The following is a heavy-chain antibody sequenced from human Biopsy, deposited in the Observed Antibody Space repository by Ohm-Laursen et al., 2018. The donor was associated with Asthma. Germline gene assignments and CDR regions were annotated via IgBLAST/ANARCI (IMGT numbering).Heavy chain of an antibody. J-gene: IGHJ6*02. CDR1: GGSFTHYF. V-gene: IGHV4-59*07. CDR3: ARGPNYHGSGRAPIGMDV. Sequence: SDTLSLTCAISGGSFTHYFWMWIRQPPGKGLEWIGYIYYTGSANYNPSLKSRVTISVDTSKNQFSLRLNSVTAADTAVYYCARGPNYHGSGRAPIGMDVWGQGTTVTVSS. D-gene: IGHD3-10*01. CDR2: IYYTGSA.